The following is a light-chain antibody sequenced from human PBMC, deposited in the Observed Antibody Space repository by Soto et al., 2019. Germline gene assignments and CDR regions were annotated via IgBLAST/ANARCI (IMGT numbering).Light chain of an antibody. J-gene: IGLJ1*01. CDR3: SSCTGRSTLYV. CDR2: DVS. Sequence: QSALTQPASVSGSPGQSITISCTGTSSDVGGYNYVSWYQQHPGKAPKLMIYDVSNRPSGISNRFSGSKSGNTASLTISGLQAEDEAVYYCSSCTGRSTLYVFATGTKLTVL. CDR1: SSDVGGYNY. V-gene: IGLV2-14*01.